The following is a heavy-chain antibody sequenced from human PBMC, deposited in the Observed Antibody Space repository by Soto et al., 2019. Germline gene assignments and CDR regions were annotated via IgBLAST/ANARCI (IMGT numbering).Heavy chain of an antibody. CDR1: GFTFSSYA. V-gene: IGHV3-30-3*01. Sequence: GGSLRLSCAASGFTFSSYAMHWVRQAPGKGLEWVAVISYDGSNKYYADSVKGRFTISRDNSKNTLYLQMNSLRAEDTAVYYCARDGSPYDSSGYFDYWGQGTLVTVSS. D-gene: IGHD3-22*01. CDR3: ARDGSPYDSSGYFDY. CDR2: ISYDGSNK. J-gene: IGHJ4*02.